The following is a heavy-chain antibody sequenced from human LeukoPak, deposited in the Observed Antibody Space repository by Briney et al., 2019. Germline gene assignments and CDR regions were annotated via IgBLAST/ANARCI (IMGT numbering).Heavy chain of an antibody. J-gene: IGHJ4*02. CDR2: IYHSGST. CDR3: ARDPYYYDSSGYPPSYYFDY. Sequence: PSETLSLTCTVSGYSINTGYYWGWIRQPPGKGLEWIGTIYHSGSTYYNSSLKSRVTISVDTSKNQFSLKLTSVTAADTAVYYCARDPYYYDSSGYPPSYYFDYWGQGTLVTVSS. V-gene: IGHV4-38-2*02. CDR1: GYSINTGYY. D-gene: IGHD3-22*01.